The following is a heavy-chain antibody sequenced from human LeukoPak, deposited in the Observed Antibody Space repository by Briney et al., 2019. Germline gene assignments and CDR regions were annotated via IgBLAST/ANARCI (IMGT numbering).Heavy chain of an antibody. CDR3: ARGWELLRAFDY. Sequence: SETLSLTCTVSGGSISSGSYYWSWIRQPAGKGLELIARIYTSGSTNYSPSLKSRVTISVDTSKNQFSLKLSSVTAADTALYYCARGWELLRAFDYWGQGTPVTVSS. CDR2: IYTSGST. J-gene: IGHJ4*02. D-gene: IGHD1-26*01. CDR1: GGSISSGSYY. V-gene: IGHV4-61*02.